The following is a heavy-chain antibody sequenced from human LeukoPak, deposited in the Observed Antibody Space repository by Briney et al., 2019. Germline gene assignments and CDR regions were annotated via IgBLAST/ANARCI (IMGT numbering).Heavy chain of an antibody. J-gene: IGHJ4*02. CDR2: INWNGGST. Sequence: GSLRLSCAASVFTFDDYGLSWDRQAPGKGLECVSGINWNGGSTGYADSVKGRFTISSDNAKNSLYLQMNSLRAEDTALYYCARDFYRYYYDSSGSPFDYWGQGTLVTVSS. D-gene: IGHD3-22*01. CDR1: VFTFDDYG. V-gene: IGHV3-20*04. CDR3: ARDFYRYYYDSSGSPFDY.